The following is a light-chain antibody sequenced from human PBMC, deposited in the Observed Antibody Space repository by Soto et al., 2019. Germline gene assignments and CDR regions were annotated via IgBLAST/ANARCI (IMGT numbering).Light chain of an antibody. Sequence: EIVLTQSPGPLSLSPGERATLSCRASHSVSSSYLGWYQQTPGQASRLLVYGASRRATGTPDRFSGSGSCTEFTLHTSKREPADVVVYYCQQNGSSPPFTFGRGTKLEIK. V-gene: IGKV3-20*01. J-gene: IGKJ2*01. CDR2: GAS. CDR1: HSVSSSY. CDR3: QQNGSSPPFT.